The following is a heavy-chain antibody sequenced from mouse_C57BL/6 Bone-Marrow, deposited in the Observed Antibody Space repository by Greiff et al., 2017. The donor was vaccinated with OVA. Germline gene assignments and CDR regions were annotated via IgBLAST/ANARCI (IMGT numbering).Heavy chain of an antibody. Sequence: QVQLKESGAELARPGASVKLSCKASGYTFTSYGISWVKQRTGQGLEWIGEIYPRSGNTYYNEKFKGKATLTADKSSSTAYMELRSLTSEDSAVYFCAGGDPHGGYAMDYWGQGTSVTVSS. D-gene: IGHD6-1*01. J-gene: IGHJ4*01. CDR2: IYPRSGNT. CDR3: AGGDPHGGYAMDY. V-gene: IGHV1-81*01. CDR1: GYTFTSYG.